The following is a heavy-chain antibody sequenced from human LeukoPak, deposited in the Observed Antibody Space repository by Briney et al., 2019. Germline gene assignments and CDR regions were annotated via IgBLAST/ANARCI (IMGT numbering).Heavy chain of an antibody. D-gene: IGHD2-15*01. CDR3: ARVSYCSGGSCYLDAFDI. V-gene: IGHV1-69*04. Sequence: ASVKVSCKASRGNFSSYAISWVRQAPGQGLEWMGRIIPILGIANYAQKFQGRVTITADKSTSTAYMELSSLRSEDTAVYYCARVSYCSGGSCYLDAFDIWGQGTMVTVSS. CDR1: RGNFSSYA. CDR2: IIPILGIA. J-gene: IGHJ3*02.